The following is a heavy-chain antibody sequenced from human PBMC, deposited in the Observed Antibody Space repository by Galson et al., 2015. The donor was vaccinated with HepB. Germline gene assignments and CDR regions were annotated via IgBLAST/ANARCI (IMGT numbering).Heavy chain of an antibody. J-gene: IGHJ2*01. Sequence: SLRLSCAGSGFTFSSYAMSWVRQAPGKGLEWVSSINLSGGSTYYADSVTGRFTISRDDSKNTLYLQMNSLRAEDTAIYYCARGGGGGYFDLWGRGTLVTVSS. V-gene: IGHV3-23*01. D-gene: IGHD3-16*01. CDR1: GFTFSSYA. CDR3: ARGGGGGYFDL. CDR2: INLSGGST.